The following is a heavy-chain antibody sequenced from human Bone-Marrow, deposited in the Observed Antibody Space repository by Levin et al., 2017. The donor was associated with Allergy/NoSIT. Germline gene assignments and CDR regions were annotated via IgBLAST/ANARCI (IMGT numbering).Heavy chain of an antibody. CDR1: GFSFSDYY. D-gene: IGHD3-10*01. V-gene: IGHV3-11*01. J-gene: IGHJ5*02. CDR3: APRDWFDP. CDR2: ISSSGITV. Sequence: SGGSLRLSCAASGFSFSDYYMSWIRQPPGKGLEWISFISSSGITVYYADSVKGRFTISRDNAKSSIYLQMNGLRADDTAVYYCAPRDWFDPWGQGTLVTVSS.